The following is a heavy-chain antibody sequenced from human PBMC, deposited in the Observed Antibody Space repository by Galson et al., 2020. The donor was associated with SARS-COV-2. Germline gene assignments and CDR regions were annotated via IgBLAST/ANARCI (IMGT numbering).Heavy chain of an antibody. Sequence: ASVKVSCKASGHTLTSYPIHWVRQAPGQRLEWMGWINAGNGNTKYSQSLQGRITITRDTSASTVYMEVSSLRSEDTAVYYCASSGTPAGDTSKWWNYFDYWGQGTLVTVSS. D-gene: IGHD2-15*01. CDR1: GHTLTSYP. J-gene: IGHJ4*02. CDR2: INAGNGNT. V-gene: IGHV1-3*01. CDR3: ASSGTPAGDTSKWWNYFDY.